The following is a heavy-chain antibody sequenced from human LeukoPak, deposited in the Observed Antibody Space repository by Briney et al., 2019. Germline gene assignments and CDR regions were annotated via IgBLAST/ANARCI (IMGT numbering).Heavy chain of an antibody. CDR1: GFTVSSNY. J-gene: IGHJ3*02. Sequence: GSLRLSCAASGFTVSSNYMSWVRQAPGKGLEWVSVIYSGGNTYYADSVKGRFTISRDNSKNTLYLQMNSLRAEDTAIYYCARAEAFDIWGQGTMLTVSS. CDR2: IYSGGNT. V-gene: IGHV3-53*01. CDR3: ARAEAFDI.